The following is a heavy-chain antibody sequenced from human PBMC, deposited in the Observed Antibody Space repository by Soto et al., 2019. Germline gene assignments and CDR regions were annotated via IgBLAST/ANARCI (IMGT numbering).Heavy chain of an antibody. D-gene: IGHD5-12*01. J-gene: IGHJ4*02. CDR1: GDSITEVS. CDR2: YDPEKGRR. CDR3: ATGPPWHYFDF. Sequence: VQSEAEVKKPGASVEVSCKVSGDSITEVSMHWVRQSPEKGLEWMGGYDPEKGRRISAQNFKGRLTMTEDTSTDTAYMKLISLETDDTAVYFCATGPPWHYFDFWGQGTLVTVSS. V-gene: IGHV1-24*01.